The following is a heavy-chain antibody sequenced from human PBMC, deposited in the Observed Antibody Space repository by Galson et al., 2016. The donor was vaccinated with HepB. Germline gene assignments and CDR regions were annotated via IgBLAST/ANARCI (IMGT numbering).Heavy chain of an antibody. V-gene: IGHV3-72*01. CDR1: GFTLSDHY. D-gene: IGHD3/OR15-3a*01. J-gene: IGHJ3*02. CDR2: SRNKTHSYTT. Sequence: SLRLSCAVSGFTLSDHYIDWVRQAPGKGLEWVGRSRNKTHSYTTEYAASVTGRFTISRDGSKNSLYLQMNSLKTEDTAVYYCARVLIYSDAGVYTDAFDIWGQGSMVTVSS. CDR3: ARVLIYSDAGVYTDAFDI.